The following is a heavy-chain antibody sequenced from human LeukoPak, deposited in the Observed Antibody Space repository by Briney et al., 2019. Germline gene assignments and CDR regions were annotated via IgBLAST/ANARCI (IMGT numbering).Heavy chain of an antibody. CDR2: ISSSSSYI. CDR1: GFTFSSYS. V-gene: IGHV3-21*01. D-gene: IGHD3-10*01. CDR3: AREPYGSGSRGGY. J-gene: IGHJ4*02. Sequence: GGCLRLSCAASGFTFSSYSMNWVRQAPGKGLEWVSSISSSSSYIYYADSVKGRFTISRDNAKNSLYLQMNSLRAEDTAVYYCAREPYGSGSRGGYWGQGTLVTVSS.